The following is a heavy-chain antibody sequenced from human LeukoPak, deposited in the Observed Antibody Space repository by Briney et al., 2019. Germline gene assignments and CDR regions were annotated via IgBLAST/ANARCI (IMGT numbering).Heavy chain of an antibody. J-gene: IGHJ4*02. CDR1: GGSFSTNN. CDR2: IYYSGST. D-gene: IGHD3-22*01. CDR3: ARGAYYYDSSGYSEFDY. Sequence: SETLSLTCTVSGGSFSTNNWSWIRQPPGKGLEWIGYIYYSGSTNYNPSLKSRVTISVDTAKNQFSLKLSSVTAADTAVYYCARGAYYYDSSGYSEFDYWGQGTLVTVSS. V-gene: IGHV4-59*12.